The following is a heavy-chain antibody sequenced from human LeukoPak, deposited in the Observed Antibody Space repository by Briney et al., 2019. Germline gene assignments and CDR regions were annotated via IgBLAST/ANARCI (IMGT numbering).Heavy chain of an antibody. Sequence: ASVKVSCKASGYTFTSYDINWVRQATGQGLEWMGWMNPNSGNTGYAQKFQGRVTMTRNTSISTAYMELSSLRSEDTAVYYCAGSIAVSGTDWFDPWGQGTLVTVSS. CDR2: MNPNSGNT. V-gene: IGHV1-8*01. CDR3: AGSIAVSGTDWFDP. J-gene: IGHJ5*02. D-gene: IGHD6-19*01. CDR1: GYTFTSYD.